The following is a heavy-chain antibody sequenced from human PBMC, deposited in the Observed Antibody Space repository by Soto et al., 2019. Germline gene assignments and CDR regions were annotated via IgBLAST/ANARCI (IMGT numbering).Heavy chain of an antibody. CDR3: ARQSIAARPGTGYYYGMDV. J-gene: IGHJ6*02. CDR2: IYPGDSDT. V-gene: IGHV5-51*01. CDR1: GYSFTSYW. Sequence: GESLKISCKGSGYSFTSYWIGWVRQMPGKGLEWMGIIYPGDSDTRYSPSFQGQVTISADKSISTAYLQWSSRKASDTAMYYCARQSIAARPGTGYYYGMDVWGQGTTVTVSS. D-gene: IGHD6-6*01.